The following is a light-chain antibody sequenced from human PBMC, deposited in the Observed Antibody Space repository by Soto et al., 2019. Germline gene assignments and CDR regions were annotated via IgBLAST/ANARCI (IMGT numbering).Light chain of an antibody. Sequence: EVVMTQSPATLSESPGARATLSCRASQSVSSKLAWYQQKPGQAPRLLIYGASTRATGIPARFSGSGSGTDFTLTISSLQSEDIAVYYCQQYNNWFSITLGQGTRLEIK. CDR3: QQYNNWFSIT. CDR2: GAS. J-gene: IGKJ5*01. CDR1: QSVSSK. V-gene: IGKV3-15*01.